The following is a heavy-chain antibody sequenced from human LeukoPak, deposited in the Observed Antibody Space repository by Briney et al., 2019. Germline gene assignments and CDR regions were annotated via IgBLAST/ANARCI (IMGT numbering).Heavy chain of an antibody. CDR2: IYYSGST. Sequence: SETLSLTCTVSGGSISSSNYYWSWIRQPPGKGLEWIGYIYYSGSTNYNPSLKSRVTISVDTSKNQFSLKLSSVTAADTAVYYCARESSRNAFDTWGQGTMVTVSS. V-gene: IGHV4-61*01. CDR1: GGSISSSNYY. J-gene: IGHJ3*02. CDR3: ARESSRNAFDT.